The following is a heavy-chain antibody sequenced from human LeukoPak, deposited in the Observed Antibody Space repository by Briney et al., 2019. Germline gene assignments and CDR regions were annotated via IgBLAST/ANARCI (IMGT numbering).Heavy chain of an antibody. CDR1: GGSISSYY. CDR2: IYYSGST. V-gene: IGHV4-59*12. Sequence: SETLSLTCTVSGGSISSYYWSWIRQPPGKGLEWIGYIYYSGSTNYNPSLKSLVTISVDTSKNQFSLKLSSVTAADTAVYYCARGPKRWLQFGPRYFDLWGRGTLVTVSS. CDR3: ARGPKRWLQFGPRYFDL. D-gene: IGHD5-12*01. J-gene: IGHJ2*01.